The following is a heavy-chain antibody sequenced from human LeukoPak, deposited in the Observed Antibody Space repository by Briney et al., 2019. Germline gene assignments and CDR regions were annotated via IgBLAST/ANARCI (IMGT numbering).Heavy chain of an antibody. D-gene: IGHD3-22*01. CDR2: IIPIFGTA. CDR1: GGTFSSYA. Sequence: GASVKVSCKASGGTFSSYAISWVRQAPGQGLKWMGGIIPIFGTANYAQKFQGRVTITTDESTSTAYMELSSLRSEDTAVYYCARARDSSANGAFDIWGQGTMVTVSS. V-gene: IGHV1-69*05. J-gene: IGHJ3*02. CDR3: ARARDSSANGAFDI.